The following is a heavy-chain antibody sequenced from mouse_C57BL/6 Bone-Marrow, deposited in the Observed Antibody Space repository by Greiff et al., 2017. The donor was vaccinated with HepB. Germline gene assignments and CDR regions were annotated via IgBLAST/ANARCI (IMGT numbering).Heavy chain of an antibody. Sequence: QVQLQQPGAELVKPGASVKLSCKASGYTFTSYWMQWVKQRPGQGLEWIGEIDPSDSYTNYNQKFKGKATLTVDTSSSTAYMQLSSLTSEDSAVYYCARGKLGTYWGQGTTLTVSS. CDR2: IDPSDSYT. V-gene: IGHV1-50*01. J-gene: IGHJ2*01. D-gene: IGHD4-1*01. CDR1: GYTFTSYW. CDR3: ARGKLGTY.